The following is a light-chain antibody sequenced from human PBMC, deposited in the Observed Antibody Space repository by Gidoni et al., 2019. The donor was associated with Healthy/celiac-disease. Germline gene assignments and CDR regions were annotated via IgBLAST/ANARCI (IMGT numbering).Light chain of an antibody. CDR3: QQYNSF. Sequence: DIQMTQSPSTLSASVGDRVTTTCRASQSISSWLAWYQQKPGKAPKLLIYDASSLESGVPSRFSGSGSGTEFTLTISSLQPDDFATDYCQQYNSFFGPGTKVDIK. V-gene: IGKV1-5*01. CDR2: DAS. CDR1: QSISSW. J-gene: IGKJ3*01.